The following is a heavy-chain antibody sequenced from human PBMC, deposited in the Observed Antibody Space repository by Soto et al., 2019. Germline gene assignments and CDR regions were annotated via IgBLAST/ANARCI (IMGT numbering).Heavy chain of an antibody. Sequence: PGGSLRLSCAASGFTFSSYAMSWVRQAPGKGLEWVSILSGSGGSTYYADSVKGRFTISRDNSRNTLYLQMNNLRAEDTAVYYCAKGGQYSSSSFYHWGQGTLVTVSS. CDR3: AKGGQYSSSSFYH. J-gene: IGHJ4*02. CDR1: GFTFSSYA. D-gene: IGHD6-6*01. V-gene: IGHV3-23*01. CDR2: LSGSGGST.